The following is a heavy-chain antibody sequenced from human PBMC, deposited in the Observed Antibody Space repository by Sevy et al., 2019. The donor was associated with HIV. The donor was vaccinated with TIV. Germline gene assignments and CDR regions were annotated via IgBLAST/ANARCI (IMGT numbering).Heavy chain of an antibody. CDR2: IYSGDKT. J-gene: IGHJ3*02. CDR1: GFSVSDTY. V-gene: IGHV3-53*01. Sequence: GGSLRLSCAASGFSVSDTYMSWVRQAPGKGLEWVSVIYSGDKTYHADSVKGRFTISRDSSKNTIYLQLNSLRTEDTAVYYCARLNVYYYDDDGYYTTGNAFDIWGQRTMVTASS. CDR3: ARLNVYYYDDDGYYTTGNAFDI. D-gene: IGHD3-22*01.